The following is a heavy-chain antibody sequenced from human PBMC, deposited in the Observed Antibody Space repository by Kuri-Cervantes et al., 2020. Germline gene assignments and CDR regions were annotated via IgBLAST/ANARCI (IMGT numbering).Heavy chain of an antibody. D-gene: IGHD4/OR15-4a*01. CDR1: GGSISSSSYY. Sequence: SETLSLTCTVSGGSISSSSYYWGWIRQPPGKGLEWIGSIYYSGSTYYNPSLKSRVTISVDTSKNQFSLKLSSVTAADTAVYYCARASLTCPHFDYWGQGTLVTVSS. CDR2: IYYSGST. V-gene: IGHV4-39*07. CDR3: ARASLTCPHFDY. J-gene: IGHJ4*02.